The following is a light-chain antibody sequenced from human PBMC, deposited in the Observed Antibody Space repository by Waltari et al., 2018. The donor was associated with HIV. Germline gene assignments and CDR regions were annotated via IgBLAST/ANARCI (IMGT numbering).Light chain of an antibody. J-gene: IGKJ4*01. CDR1: QNILYSSNNKNY. CDR3: QQYYRTPLT. V-gene: IGKV4-1*01. Sequence: IVLTQSPESLAVSLGERATINCKASQNILYSSNNKNYLAWYQQKPGQPPKLLISGASNRKSGIPDRFSGSGSGTDFTLSIDSLQAEDVAVYFCQQYYRTPLTFGGGTKVEIK. CDR2: GAS.